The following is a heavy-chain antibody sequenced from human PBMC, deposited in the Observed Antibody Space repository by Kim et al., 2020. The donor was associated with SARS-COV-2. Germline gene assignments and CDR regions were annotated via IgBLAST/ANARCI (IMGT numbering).Heavy chain of an antibody. Sequence: SETLSLTCAVYGGSFSGYYWSWIRQPPGKGLEWIGEINHSGSTNYNPSLKSRVTISIDTSKNQFSLKLSSVTAADTAVYYCARGRLKIVVAGPRYDYWGQGTLVTVSS. J-gene: IGHJ4*02. CDR1: GGSFSGYY. CDR3: ARGRLKIVVAGPRYDY. V-gene: IGHV4-34*01. D-gene: IGHD6-19*01. CDR2: INHSGST.